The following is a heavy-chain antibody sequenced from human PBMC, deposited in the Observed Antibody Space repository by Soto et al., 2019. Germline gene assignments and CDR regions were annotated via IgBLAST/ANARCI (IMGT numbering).Heavy chain of an antibody. CDR3: AKGAQRGYSYGSHGRSYYYYYGMDV. CDR2: IYYSGST. Sequence: PSETLSLTCTVSGGSISSSSYYWGWIHQPPGKGLEWIGSIYYSGSTYYNPSFKSRVTISVDTSKNQFSLKLSSVTAADTAVYYCAKGAQRGYSYGSHGRSYYYYYGMDVWAQGNTVPVSS. V-gene: IGHV4-39*01. CDR1: GGSISSSSYY. D-gene: IGHD5-18*01. J-gene: IGHJ6*02.